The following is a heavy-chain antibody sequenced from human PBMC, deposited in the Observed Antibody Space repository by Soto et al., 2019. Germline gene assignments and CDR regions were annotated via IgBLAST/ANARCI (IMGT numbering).Heavy chain of an antibody. CDR3: AGYYDILTGFDY. Sequence: GGSLRLSCAASGFTFSSYSMNWGRQAPGKGLEWVSSISSSSSYIYYADSVKGRFTISRDNAKNSLYLQMNSLRAEDTAVYYCAGYYDILTGFDYWGQGTLVTVSS. CDR1: GFTFSSYS. V-gene: IGHV3-21*01. CDR2: ISSSSSYI. J-gene: IGHJ4*02. D-gene: IGHD3-9*01.